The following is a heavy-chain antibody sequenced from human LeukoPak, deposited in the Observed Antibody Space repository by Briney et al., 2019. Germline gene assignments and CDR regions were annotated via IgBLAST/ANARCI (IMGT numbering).Heavy chain of an antibody. CDR3: VRDDGATKPC. D-gene: IGHD1-26*01. CDR2: IKRDGSEK. Sequence: GGSLRLSCAASGFSLNSYWMSWVRQAPGKGLEWVANIKRDGSEKYYVDSVKGRFSIPRDYAKNSLYLQLSSLRVEDTAMYYCVRDDGATKPCWGHGTLVTVSP. J-gene: IGHJ4*01. V-gene: IGHV3-7*01. CDR1: GFSLNSYW.